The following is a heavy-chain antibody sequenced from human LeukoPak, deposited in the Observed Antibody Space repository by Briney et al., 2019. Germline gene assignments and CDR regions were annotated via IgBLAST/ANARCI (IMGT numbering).Heavy chain of an antibody. CDR1: GFSFSEHG. CDR3: AKGNRYDSSANDY. D-gene: IGHD3-22*01. J-gene: IGHJ4*02. V-gene: IGHV3-33*06. Sequence: PGRSLRLSCTASGFSFSEHGMHWVRQAPGKGLEWVALIWSDGSSQYYADSVKGRFTISRDNSKNTLYLQMNSLRAEGTAVYYCAKGNRYDSSANDYWGQGTLVTVSS. CDR2: IWSDGSSQ.